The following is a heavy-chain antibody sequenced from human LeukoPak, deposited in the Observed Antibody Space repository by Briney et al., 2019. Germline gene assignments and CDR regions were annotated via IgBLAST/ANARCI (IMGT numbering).Heavy chain of an antibody. Sequence: SVKVSCKASGGTFSSYAISWVRQAPGQGLEWMGRIIPISGTANCAQKFQGRVTITTDESTSTAYMELSSLRSEDTAVYYCARLGYYDSSGYYRVGAFDIWGQGTMVTVSS. CDR1: GGTFSSYA. J-gene: IGHJ3*02. V-gene: IGHV1-69*05. D-gene: IGHD3-22*01. CDR2: IIPISGTA. CDR3: ARLGYYDSSGYYRVGAFDI.